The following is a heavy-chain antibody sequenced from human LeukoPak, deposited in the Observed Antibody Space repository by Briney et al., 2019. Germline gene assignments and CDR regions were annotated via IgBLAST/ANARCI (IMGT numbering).Heavy chain of an antibody. CDR1: GFTFSDYY. V-gene: IGHV3-11*06. CDR2: ISSSSSYT. J-gene: IGHJ4*02. Sequence: PGGSLRLSCAASGFTFSDYYMSWIRQAPGKGLEWGSYISSSSSYTNYADSVKGRFTISRDNAKNSLYLQMHSLRADDTAVYYCARGADSGSYLFDYWGQGTLVTVSS. D-gene: IGHD1-26*01. CDR3: ARGADSGSYLFDY.